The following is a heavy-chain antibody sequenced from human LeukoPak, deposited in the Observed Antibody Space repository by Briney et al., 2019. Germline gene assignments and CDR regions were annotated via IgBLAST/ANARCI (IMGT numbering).Heavy chain of an antibody. Sequence: PSETLSLTCAVYGGSFSGYYWSWIRQPPGKGPEWIGYIYYSGSTNYNPSLKSRVTISIDTSKNQFSLNLSSVTAADTAVYYCARGASGYSFAWGQGTLVTVSS. D-gene: IGHD5-18*01. CDR1: GGSFSGYY. V-gene: IGHV4-59*01. CDR3: ARGASGYSFA. CDR2: IYYSGST. J-gene: IGHJ5*02.